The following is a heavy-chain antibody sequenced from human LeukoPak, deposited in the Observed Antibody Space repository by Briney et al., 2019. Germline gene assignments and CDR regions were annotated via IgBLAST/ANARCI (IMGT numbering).Heavy chain of an antibody. CDR1: GGSISSSSYS. Sequence: PSETLSLTCTVSGGSISSSSYSWSWIRQPPGKGLEWIGYIYYSGSTNYNPSLKSRVTISVDTSKNQFSLKLSSVTAADTAVYYCARGGGPYCSSTSCYLRAFDIWGQGTMVTVSS. V-gene: IGHV4-61*01. D-gene: IGHD2-2*01. CDR2: IYYSGST. CDR3: ARGGGPYCSSTSCYLRAFDI. J-gene: IGHJ3*02.